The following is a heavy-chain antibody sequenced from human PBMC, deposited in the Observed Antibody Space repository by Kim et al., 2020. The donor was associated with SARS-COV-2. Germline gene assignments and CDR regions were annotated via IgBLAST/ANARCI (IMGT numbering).Heavy chain of an antibody. CDR3: ARAPSSSWYPGGYFDY. Sequence: ASVKVSCKASGYTFTSYYMHWVRQAPGQGLEWMGIINPSGGSTSYAQKFQGRVTMTRDTSTSTVYMELSSLRSEDTAVYYCARAPSSSWYPGGYFDYWGQGTLVTVSS. D-gene: IGHD6-13*01. CDR2: INPSGGST. J-gene: IGHJ4*02. CDR1: GYTFTSYY. V-gene: IGHV1-46*01.